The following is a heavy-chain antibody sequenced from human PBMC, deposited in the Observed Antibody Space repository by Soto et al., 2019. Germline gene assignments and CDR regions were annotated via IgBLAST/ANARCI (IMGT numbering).Heavy chain of an antibody. V-gene: IGHV1-3*01. Sequence: QVQLVQSGAEVMKPGASVKVSCNASGYTFNTYTVHWVRQAPGQSLEWMGWITPDNGNTYFSQKFQGRVTVTRDTSASTAYLELSSLTSEDTAVYYCAREPRHAVYFDYWGLGSLVTVSS. CDR2: ITPDNGNT. J-gene: IGHJ4*02. CDR3: AREPRHAVYFDY. CDR1: GYTFNTYT.